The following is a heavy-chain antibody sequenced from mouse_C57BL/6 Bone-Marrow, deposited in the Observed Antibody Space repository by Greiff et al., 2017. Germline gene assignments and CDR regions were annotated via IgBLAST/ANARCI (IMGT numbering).Heavy chain of an antibody. CDR1: GYTFTSYW. D-gene: IGHD1-1*01. V-gene: IGHV1-53*01. CDR2: INPSNGGT. CDR3: ASPLMTTVRYIDV. J-gene: IGHJ1*03. Sequence: QVQLQQPGPELVKPGASVKLSCKASGYTFTSYWMHWVKQRPGQGLEWIGNINPSNGGTKYNEKFKSKATLPVDKSSSTAYMQLSGLTSEDSAVYYCASPLMTTVRYIDVGGTGTTVTVSS.